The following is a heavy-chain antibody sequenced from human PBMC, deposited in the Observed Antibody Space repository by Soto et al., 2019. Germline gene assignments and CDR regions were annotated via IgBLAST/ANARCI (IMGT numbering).Heavy chain of an antibody. CDR3: ARGGGQRDCPSPHFANMDV. D-gene: IGHD3-3*02. CDR2: IIPIFGTA. J-gene: IGHJ6*02. Sequence: ASVQVSCKASGGPFSSYAISWVRQAPGQGLEWMGGIIPIFGTANYAQKFQGRVTITADESTSTAYMELSSLRSEDTAVYYCARGGGQRDCPSPHFANMDVWGQGSTLTLAS. V-gene: IGHV1-69*01. CDR1: GGPFSSYA.